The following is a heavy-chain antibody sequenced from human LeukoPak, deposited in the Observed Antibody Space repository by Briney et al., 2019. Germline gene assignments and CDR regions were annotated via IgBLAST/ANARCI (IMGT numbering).Heavy chain of an antibody. CDR3: ARAEYCSSTSCYEMGDYYYYGMDV. J-gene: IGHJ6*02. Sequence: ASVKVSCKASGYTFTSYGISWVRQAPGQGLEWMGWISAYNGNTNYAQKLQGRVTMTTDTSTSTAYMELRSLRSDDTAVYYCARAEYCSSTSCYEMGDYYYYGMDVWGQGTTVTVSS. D-gene: IGHD2-2*01. CDR2: ISAYNGNT. CDR1: GYTFTSYG. V-gene: IGHV1-18*01.